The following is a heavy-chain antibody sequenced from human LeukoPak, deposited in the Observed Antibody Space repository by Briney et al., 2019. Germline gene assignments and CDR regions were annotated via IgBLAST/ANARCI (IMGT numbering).Heavy chain of an antibody. CDR2: INPNSGGT. V-gene: IGHV1-2*02. CDR3: ARSNPSVTGDAFDI. Sequence: ASVKVSCKASGYTFSGYYLHWVRQAPGQGLEWMGWINPNSGGTNSAQKFQGRVTMTRDTSIITAYMELSSLRSEDTAVYYCARSNPSVTGDAFDIWGQGTMVTVSS. J-gene: IGHJ3*02. D-gene: IGHD2-21*02. CDR1: GYTFSGYY.